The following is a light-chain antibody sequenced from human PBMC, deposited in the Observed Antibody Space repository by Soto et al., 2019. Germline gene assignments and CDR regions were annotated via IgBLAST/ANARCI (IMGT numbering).Light chain of an antibody. CDR1: QSISTW. V-gene: IGKV1-5*03. CDR2: KAS. CDR3: QQYNSYPWT. Sequence: DIQMTQSPSTLSASVGDRVTITCRASQSISTWLAWYQQKPGKAPKLLIYKASTLKSGVPSRFSGSGSGTEFTLTISSLQPDDSATYYCQQYNSYPWTFGQGTKVDIK. J-gene: IGKJ1*01.